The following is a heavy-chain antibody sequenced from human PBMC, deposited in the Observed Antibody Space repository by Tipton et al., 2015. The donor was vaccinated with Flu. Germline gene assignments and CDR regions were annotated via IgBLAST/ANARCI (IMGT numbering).Heavy chain of an antibody. D-gene: IGHD2-15*01. Sequence: TLSLTCTVSGGSISSSSYYWGWIRQPPGKGLEWIGSIYYSGSTYYNPSLKSRVTISVDTSKNQFSLKLSPVTAADTAVYYCATKEVSYCSGGSCYSYYLDYWGQGTLVTVSS. J-gene: IGHJ4*02. V-gene: IGHV4-39*01. CDR3: ATKEVSYCSGGSCYSYYLDY. CDR1: GGSISSSSYY. CDR2: IYYSGST.